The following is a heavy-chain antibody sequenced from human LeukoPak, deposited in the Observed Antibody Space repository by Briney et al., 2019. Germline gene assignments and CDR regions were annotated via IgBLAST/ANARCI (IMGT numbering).Heavy chain of an antibody. CDR2: IKQDGSEK. CDR3: AGGGAYGPGAFDI. V-gene: IGHV3-7*04. CDR1: GFTFSSYW. D-gene: IGHD4-17*01. Sequence: PGGSLRLSCAASGFTFSSYWMSWVRQAPGKGLEWVANIKQDGSEKYYVDSVKGRFTISRDNAKNSLYLQMNSLRAEDTAVYYCAGGGAYGPGAFDIWGQGTMVTVSS. J-gene: IGHJ3*02.